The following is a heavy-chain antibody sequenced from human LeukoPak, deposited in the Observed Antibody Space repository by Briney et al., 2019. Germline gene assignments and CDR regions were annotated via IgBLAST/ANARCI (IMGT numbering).Heavy chain of an antibody. CDR2: ITWTSGTI. Sequence: GGSLRLSCAASGFRFLDYAMHWVRHAPGKGLEWVSAITWTSGTIGYADSVKGRFTISRDNAKNSPYLQMNSLRVEDMALYYCAKGSGLYYYYYMDVWGKGTTVTVSS. J-gene: IGHJ6*03. CDR3: AKGSGLYYYYYMDV. V-gene: IGHV3-9*03. CDR1: GFRFLDYA. D-gene: IGHD3-10*01.